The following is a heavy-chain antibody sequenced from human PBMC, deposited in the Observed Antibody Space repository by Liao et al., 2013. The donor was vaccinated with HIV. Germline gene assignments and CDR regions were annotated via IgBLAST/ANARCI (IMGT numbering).Heavy chain of an antibody. D-gene: IGHD3-3*01. CDR2: IYYRGST. J-gene: IGHJ5*02. V-gene: IGHV4-39*07. Sequence: QVELQESGPGLVKPSETLSLTCTVSGGSISSISNYWGWIRQPPEKGLEWIGNIYYRGSTDYNPSLKSRVTISVDTSKNQFSLKLSSVTAADTAVYYCARTDQYYDFWNGYENWFDPWGQGTLVTVSS. CDR1: GGSISSISNY. CDR3: ARTDQYYDFWNGYENWFDP.